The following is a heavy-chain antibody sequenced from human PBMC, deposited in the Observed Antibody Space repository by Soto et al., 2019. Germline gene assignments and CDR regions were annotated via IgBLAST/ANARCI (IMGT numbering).Heavy chain of an antibody. CDR3: ARVQYYYDSSGFGGAFDI. CDR2: IYSGGGT. Sequence: PGGSLRLSCAASGFTVSSNYMNWVRQAPGKGLEWVSIIYSGGGTYYADSVKGRFTISRDNSKNTLYLQMNSLRAEDTAVYFCARVQYYYDSSGFGGAFDIWGQGTMVTVSS. J-gene: IGHJ3*02. V-gene: IGHV3-53*01. CDR1: GFTVSSNY. D-gene: IGHD3-22*01.